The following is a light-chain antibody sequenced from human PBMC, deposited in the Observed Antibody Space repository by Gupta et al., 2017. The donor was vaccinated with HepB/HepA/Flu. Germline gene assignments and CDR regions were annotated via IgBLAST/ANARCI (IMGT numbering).Light chain of an antibody. V-gene: IGKV1-39*01. Sequence: CAGDRVNITCRASQTITTYLNWYQQIPGKAPKLPIYDTSFLQSGAPSRFSVSASGTDFTLTISSLQPEDYSTYFCQQSYTVPSTFGQGTKVEIK. CDR1: QTITTY. CDR2: DTS. J-gene: IGKJ1*01. CDR3: QQSYTVPST.